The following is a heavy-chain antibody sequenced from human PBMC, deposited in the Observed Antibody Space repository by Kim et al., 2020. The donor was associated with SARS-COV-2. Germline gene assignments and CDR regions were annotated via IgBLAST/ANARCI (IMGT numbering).Heavy chain of an antibody. J-gene: IGHJ4*02. D-gene: IGHD3-3*01. Sequence: ASVKVSCKASGYTFTSYGISWVRQAPGQGLEWMGWISAYNGNTNYAQKLQGRVTMTTDTSTSTAYMELRSLRSDDTAVYYCARGLYYDFWSGYYGVGYWGQGTLVTVSS. CDR1: GYTFTSYG. CDR2: ISAYNGNT. V-gene: IGHV1-18*01. CDR3: ARGLYYDFWSGYYGVGY.